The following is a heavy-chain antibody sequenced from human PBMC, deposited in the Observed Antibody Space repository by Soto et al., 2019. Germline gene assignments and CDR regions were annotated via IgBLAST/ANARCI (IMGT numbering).Heavy chain of an antibody. D-gene: IGHD1-1*01. CDR1: GGSLRSATYY. Sequence: SETLSLTCAVSGGSLRSATYYWSWIRQHPGKGLEWIGYFYHSGSTYYKPSLRSRVTISLDTSKNQFSLNLRSVTDADPAIYYCAREETGTDALDIWGQGTLVT. CDR2: FYHSGST. V-gene: IGHV4-31*11. CDR3: AREETGTDALDI. J-gene: IGHJ3*02.